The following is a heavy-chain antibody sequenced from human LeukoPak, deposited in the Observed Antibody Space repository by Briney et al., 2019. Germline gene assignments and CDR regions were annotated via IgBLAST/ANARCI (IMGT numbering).Heavy chain of an antibody. J-gene: IGHJ4*02. CDR2: IYTSGST. Sequence: SETLSLTCTVSGGSISSYYWNWIRQPPGKGLEWIGYIYTSGSTYYNPSLKSRVTISVDTSKNQFSLKLSSVTAADTAVYYCARDCGGDCYSFDYWGQGTLVTVSS. CDR3: ARDCGGDCYSFDY. V-gene: IGHV4-4*09. CDR1: GGSISSYY. D-gene: IGHD2-21*02.